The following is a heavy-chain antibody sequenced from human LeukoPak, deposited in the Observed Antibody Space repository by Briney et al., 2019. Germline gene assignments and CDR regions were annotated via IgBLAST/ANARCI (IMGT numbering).Heavy chain of an antibody. CDR2: ISAYNGNT. CDR3: ARDVDRPLNYYDSSGDYGMDV. J-gene: IGHJ6*02. Sequence: ASVKVSCKASGYTFTSNGISWVRQAPGQGLEWMGWISAYNGNTNYAQKLQGRVTMTTDTSTSTAYMELRSLRSDDTAVYYCARDVDRPLNYYDSSGDYGMDVWGQGTTVTVSS. D-gene: IGHD3-22*01. V-gene: IGHV1-18*01. CDR1: GYTFTSNG.